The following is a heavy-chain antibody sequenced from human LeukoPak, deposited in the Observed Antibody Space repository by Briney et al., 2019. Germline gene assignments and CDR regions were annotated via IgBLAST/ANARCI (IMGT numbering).Heavy chain of an antibody. CDR1: GFTFSGYA. V-gene: IGHV3-23*01. Sequence: GGSLRLSCAASGFTFSGYAMSWVRQAPGKGLEWVSAISGSGGSTYYADSVKGRFTISRDNSKNTLYLQMNSLRAEDTAVYYCAKDRAYSSGWYINYHYMDVWGKGTTVTVSS. D-gene: IGHD6-19*01. CDR2: ISGSGGST. J-gene: IGHJ6*03. CDR3: AKDRAYSSGWYINYHYMDV.